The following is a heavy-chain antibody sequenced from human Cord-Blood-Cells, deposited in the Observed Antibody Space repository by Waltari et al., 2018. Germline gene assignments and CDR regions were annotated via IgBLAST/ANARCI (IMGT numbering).Heavy chain of an antibody. CDR1: GGTFSSSA. CDR2: IIPIFGTA. D-gene: IGHD1-7*01. V-gene: IGHV1-69*01. Sequence: QVQLVQSGAEVKKPGSSVKVSCKASGGTFSSSAISWVRQAPGHGLEWMGGIIPIFGTANDSQKLQGRVTITADEATSTAYMELSSLRSEDTAVYYCARNNWNFGHYYYYMDVWGKGTTVTVSS. CDR3: ARNNWNFGHYYYYMDV. J-gene: IGHJ6*03.